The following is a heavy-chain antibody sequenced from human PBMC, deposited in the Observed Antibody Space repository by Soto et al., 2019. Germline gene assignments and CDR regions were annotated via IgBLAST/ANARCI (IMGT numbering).Heavy chain of an antibody. Sequence: GASVKVSCKASGYTFTSYTMYWVRQAPGQRLEWMGWINAGNGNTKYSQKFQGRVTITRDTSASTAYMELSSLRSEDTAVYYCATLCGGACYSSDYWGQGTLVTSPQ. CDR1: GYTFTSYT. CDR3: ATLCGGACYSSDY. CDR2: INAGNGNT. D-gene: IGHD2-21*02. V-gene: IGHV1-3*01. J-gene: IGHJ4*02.